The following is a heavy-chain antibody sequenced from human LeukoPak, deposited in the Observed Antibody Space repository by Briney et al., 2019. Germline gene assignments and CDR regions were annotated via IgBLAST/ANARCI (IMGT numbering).Heavy chain of an antibody. J-gene: IGHJ5*02. CDR3: AIIPSGTLT. D-gene: IGHD6-13*01. CDR2: ISGSSGRT. CDR1: GFTFSTYA. Sequence: PGGSLRLSCAASGFTFSTYALTWVRQAPGKGLEWVSSISGSSGRTYYADSVKGRFTISRDNSKSTLHLQMDSLRAEDTAVYYCAIIPSGTLTWGQGTLVTVSS. V-gene: IGHV3-23*01.